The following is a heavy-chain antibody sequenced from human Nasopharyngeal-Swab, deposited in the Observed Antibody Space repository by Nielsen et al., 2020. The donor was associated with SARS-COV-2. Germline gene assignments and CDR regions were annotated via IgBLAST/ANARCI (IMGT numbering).Heavy chain of an antibody. CDR2: IYYSGST. Sequence: LRLSCTVSGGSISSGGYYWSWIRQHPGKGLEWIGYIYYSGSTYYNSSLKSRVTISVDTSKSQFSLKLSSVTAADTAVYYCARANRSGIFGVVLNFDYWGQGTLVTVSS. CDR1: GGSISSGGYY. D-gene: IGHD3-3*01. V-gene: IGHV4-31*03. CDR3: ARANRSGIFGVVLNFDY. J-gene: IGHJ4*02.